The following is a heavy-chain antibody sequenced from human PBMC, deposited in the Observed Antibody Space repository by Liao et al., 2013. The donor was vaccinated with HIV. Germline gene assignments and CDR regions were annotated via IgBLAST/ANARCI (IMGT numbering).Heavy chain of an antibody. CDR1: GGSISNYF. D-gene: IGHD1-26*01. CDR3: TRESLIVVATFDP. J-gene: IGHJ5*02. CDR2: ISSSGST. Sequence: QVQLQESGPGLVKPSETLSLTCTVSGGSISNYFWTWMRQPAGKELEWIGRISSSGSTSYNPSLKSRVTMSIDTSKNQFSLKLTSVTAADTAVYYCTRESLIVVATFDPWGQGSLVTVSS. V-gene: IGHV4-4*07.